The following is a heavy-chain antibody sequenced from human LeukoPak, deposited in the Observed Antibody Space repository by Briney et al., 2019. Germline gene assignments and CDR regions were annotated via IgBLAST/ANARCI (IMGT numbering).Heavy chain of an antibody. CDR2: IGSDETST. V-gene: IGHV3-74*01. Sequence: PGGSLRLSCAASGFTFSSYSMNWVRQAPGKGLEWVSRIGSDETSTSYADSVKGRFTISRDNAKSTLYLQMSSLRAEDTAVYYCAREGYSPRDGYNFNFDYWGQGTLVTVSS. D-gene: IGHD5-24*01. CDR1: GFTFSSYS. CDR3: AREGYSPRDGYNFNFDY. J-gene: IGHJ4*02.